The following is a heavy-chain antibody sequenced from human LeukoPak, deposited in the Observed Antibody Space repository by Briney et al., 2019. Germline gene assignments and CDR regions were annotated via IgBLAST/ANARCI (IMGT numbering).Heavy chain of an antibody. CDR1: GGSVSSSNW. J-gene: IGHJ5*02. Sequence: SGTLSLTCGVSGGSVSSSNWWSWVRQPPGKGLEWIGEINHSGSTNYNPSLKSRVTISVDTSKNQFSLKLSSVTAADTAVYYCARGLRSKGCWFDPWGQGTLVTVSS. V-gene: IGHV4-4*02. D-gene: IGHD3-3*01. CDR3: ARGLRSKGCWFDP. CDR2: INHSGST.